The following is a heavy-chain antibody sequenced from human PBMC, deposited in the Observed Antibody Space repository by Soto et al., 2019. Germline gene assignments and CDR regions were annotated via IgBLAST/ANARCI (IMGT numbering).Heavy chain of an antibody. CDR3: ASGTTVITPEVY. J-gene: IGHJ4*02. V-gene: IGHV1-69*02. Sequence: QVHLVQSGPEVRKSGSSVKVSCKASGGSFNSYTISWLRQAPGQGLEWMGRIIPTRGIVTYAQKFQGRVTITADKFKSTAYMEMSSLRSDDTAVFYCASGTTVITPEVYWGQGTLVTVSS. CDR2: IIPTRGIV. D-gene: IGHD4-17*01. CDR1: GGSFNSYT.